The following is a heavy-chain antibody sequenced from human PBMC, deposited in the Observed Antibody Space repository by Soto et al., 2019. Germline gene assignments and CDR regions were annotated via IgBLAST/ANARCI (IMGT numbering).Heavy chain of an antibody. D-gene: IGHD1-26*01. CDR1: GYSFTSYW. Sequence: PGESLKISCKGSGYSFTSYWIGWVRQMPGKGLEWMGIIYPGDSDTRYSPSFQGQVTISADKSISTAYLQWSSLKASDTAMYYCARLRVLVGATHRSYHYGMAVWGQGTTVTVSS. J-gene: IGHJ6*02. CDR3: ARLRVLVGATHRSYHYGMAV. CDR2: IYPGDSDT. V-gene: IGHV5-51*01.